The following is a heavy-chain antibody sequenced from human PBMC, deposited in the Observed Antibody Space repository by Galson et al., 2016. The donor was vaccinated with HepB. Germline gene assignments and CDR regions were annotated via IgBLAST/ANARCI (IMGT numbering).Heavy chain of an antibody. Sequence: SETLSLTCTVSAGSVTHRNYYWSWIRQSPGKGLEWIGYVSYNGKTNYNPSLKSRVTISVDTSKNQFSLKMTSVTAADTAVYYCARGGDWEVWFDHWGRGTPVTVSS. V-gene: IGHV4-61*01. D-gene: IGHD1-26*01. J-gene: IGHJ5*02. CDR1: AGSVTHRNYY. CDR2: VSYNGKT. CDR3: ARGGDWEVWFDH.